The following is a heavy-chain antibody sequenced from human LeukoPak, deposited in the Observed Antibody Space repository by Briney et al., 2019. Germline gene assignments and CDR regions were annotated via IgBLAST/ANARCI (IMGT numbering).Heavy chain of an antibody. CDR3: AGHGGSEVDY. V-gene: IGHV4-59*01. CDR1: GGSISSYY. J-gene: IGHJ4*02. D-gene: IGHD3-3*01. Sequence: PSETLSLTCTVSGGSISSYYWSWIRQPPGKGLEWIGYIYYSGSTNYNPSLKSRVTISVDTSKNQFSLKLSSVTAADTAVYYCAGHGGSEVDYWGQGTLVTVSS. CDR2: IYYSGST.